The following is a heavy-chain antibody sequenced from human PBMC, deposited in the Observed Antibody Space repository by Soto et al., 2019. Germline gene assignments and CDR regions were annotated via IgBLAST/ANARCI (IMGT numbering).Heavy chain of an antibody. V-gene: IGHV1-18*01. J-gene: IGHJ4*02. CDR2: ISAYNGNT. CDR1: GYTFTSYG. CDR3: ARGYYYDNSGMFYFDY. D-gene: IGHD3-22*01. Sequence: ASVKVSCKASGYTFTSYGISWVRQAPGQGLEWMGWISAYNGNTNYAQNLQGRVTMTTDTSTTTAYMELRSLRSDDTAVYYCARGYYYDNSGMFYFDYWGQGTLVTVSS.